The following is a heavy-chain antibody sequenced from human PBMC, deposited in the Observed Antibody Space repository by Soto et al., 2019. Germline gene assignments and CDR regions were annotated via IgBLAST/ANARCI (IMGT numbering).Heavy chain of an antibody. J-gene: IGHJ4*02. Sequence: QVQLQESGPGLVKPSGTLSLTCAVSGGSISSTNWWTWVRQSPGRGLEWIGEIYHSGTTNYSPSLKSRVNIAVDMSTNHLSLTLISVTAADTDVYYCAFPATADFDHWGKGILVTVSS. CDR2: IYHSGTT. CDR3: AFPATADFDH. V-gene: IGHV4-4*02. CDR1: GGSISSTNW. D-gene: IGHD6-13*01.